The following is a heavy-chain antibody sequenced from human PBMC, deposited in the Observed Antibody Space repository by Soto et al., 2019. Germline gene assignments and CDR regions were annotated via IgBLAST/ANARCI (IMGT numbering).Heavy chain of an antibody. V-gene: IGHV5-10-1*01. CDR3: ARTHVRRGTIDY. CDR1: GYTFTNFW. J-gene: IGHJ4*02. CDR2: IDPSDSFT. D-gene: IGHD1-7*01. Sequence: PGESLKISXEASGYTFTNFWISWVRQLPGKGLEWMGRIDPSDSFTNYSPSFQGHVTISTDESFSTAYLQWSSLKVSDSAMYYCARTHVRRGTIDYWGQGALVTV.